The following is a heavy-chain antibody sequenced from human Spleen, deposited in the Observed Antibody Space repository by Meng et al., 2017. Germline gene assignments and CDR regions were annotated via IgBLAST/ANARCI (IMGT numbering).Heavy chain of an antibody. CDR1: GFTFSDYY. CDR2: ISSSSTI. V-gene: IGHV3-69-1*02. D-gene: IGHD5-24*01. Sequence: GESLKISCAASGFTFSDYYMNWVRQAPGKGLEWVSSISSSSTIYYADSVKGRFTISRDNAKNSLYLQMNSLRVEDTAVYYCARGDQMAFTFDYWGQGTLVTVSS. CDR3: ARGDQMAFTFDY. J-gene: IGHJ4*02.